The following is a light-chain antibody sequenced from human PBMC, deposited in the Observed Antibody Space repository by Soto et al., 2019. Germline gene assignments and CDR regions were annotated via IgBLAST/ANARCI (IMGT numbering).Light chain of an antibody. CDR3: QPRASWPIS. V-gene: IGKV3-11*01. CDR2: ETS. CDR1: QSVGRF. Sequence: EIVLTQAPATLSLSPGERATLSCRASQSVGRFVAWYQQKPGQAPRLLIYETSTRATGIPVRFSGSGSGTDFSLTISGLDPEDFALYYCQPRASWPISFGGGTKVEIK. J-gene: IGKJ4*01.